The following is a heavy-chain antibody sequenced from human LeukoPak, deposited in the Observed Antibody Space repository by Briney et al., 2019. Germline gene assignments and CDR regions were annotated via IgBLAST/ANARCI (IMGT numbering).Heavy chain of an antibody. D-gene: IGHD3-3*01. V-gene: IGHV1-8*01. J-gene: IGHJ6*02. CDR3: ATSVVRGYYDFWSGYYKYGMDV. CDR2: MNPNSGNT. CDR1: GYTFTSYD. Sequence: ASVKVSCKASGYTFTSYDINWVRRATGQGLEWMGWMNPNSGNTGYAQKFQGRVTMTRNTSISTAYMELSSLRSEDTAVYYCATSVVRGYYDFWSGYYKYGMDVWGQGTTVTVSS.